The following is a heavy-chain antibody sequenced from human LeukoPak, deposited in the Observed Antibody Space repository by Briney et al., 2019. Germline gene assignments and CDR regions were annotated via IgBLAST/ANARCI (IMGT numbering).Heavy chain of an antibody. D-gene: IGHD6-13*01. CDR1: GFTVSSNY. Sequence: PGGSLTLSCAASGFTVSSNYMSWVRHAPGNGLEWDSVIYRGGSTDYADSVKGRFTVSRDNSKTTLYLQMNSLRAEDPAVYYCARGGARQQLVENYFDYWGQGTLVTVSS. CDR3: ARGGARQQLVENYFDY. J-gene: IGHJ4*02. V-gene: IGHV3-53*01. CDR2: IYRGGST.